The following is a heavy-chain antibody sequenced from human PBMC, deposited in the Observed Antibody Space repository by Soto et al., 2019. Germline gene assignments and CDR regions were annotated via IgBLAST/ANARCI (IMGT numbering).Heavy chain of an antibody. J-gene: IGHJ6*02. V-gene: IGHV4-30-4*01. CDR3: ARGVVDTAMVNILNGWDYYGMDV. CDR1: GGSISSGDYY. CDR2: IYYSGST. Sequence: SETLSLTRTVSGGSISSGDYYWRWIRQPPGKGLEWIGYIYYSGSTYYNPSLTSRVTISLDTSKNQFPLMLSSLTAAETAVINCARGVVDTAMVNILNGWDYYGMDVWGQGTTVTVS. D-gene: IGHD5-18*01.